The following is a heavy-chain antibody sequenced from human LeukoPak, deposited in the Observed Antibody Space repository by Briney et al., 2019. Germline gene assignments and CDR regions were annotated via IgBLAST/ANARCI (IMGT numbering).Heavy chain of an antibody. CDR1: GFTVSSNY. V-gene: IGHV3-53*01. D-gene: IGHD5-24*01. J-gene: IGHJ4*02. Sequence: WGSLRLSCAASGFTVSSNYMSWVRQAPGKGLEWVSVIYSGGSTYYADSVKGRFTISRDNSKNTLYLQMNSLRAEDTAVYYCARVTVEMATLDYWGQGTLVTVSS. CDR3: ARVTVEMATLDY. CDR2: IYSGGST.